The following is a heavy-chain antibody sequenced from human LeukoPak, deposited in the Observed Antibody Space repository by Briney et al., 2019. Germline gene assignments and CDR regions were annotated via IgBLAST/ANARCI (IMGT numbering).Heavy chain of an antibody. V-gene: IGHV3-21*01. D-gene: IGHD4-17*01. CDR3: AREIGGNDYGDYGDESFDY. CDR2: ISSSSSYI. J-gene: IGHJ4*02. Sequence: GGPLRLSCAASGFTFSSYSMNWVRQAPGKGLEWVSSISSSSSYIYYADSVKGRFTISRDNAKNSLYLQMNSLRAEDTAVYYCAREIGGNDYGDYGDESFDYWGQGTLVTVSS. CDR1: GFTFSSYS.